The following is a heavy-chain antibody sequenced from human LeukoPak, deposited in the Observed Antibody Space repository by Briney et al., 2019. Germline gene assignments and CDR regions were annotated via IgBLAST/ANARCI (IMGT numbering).Heavy chain of an antibody. D-gene: IGHD3-22*01. CDR1: GYTFTSYG. CDR3: ASRSADYYDSSVDY. V-gene: IGHV1-18*01. CDR2: ISAYNGNT. Sequence: ASVKVSCKASGYTFTSYGISWVRQAPGQGLEWMGWISAYNGNTNYAQKLQGRVTMTTDTSTSTAYMELRSLRSDDTAVYYCASRSADYYDSSVDYWGQGTLVTVSS. J-gene: IGHJ4*02.